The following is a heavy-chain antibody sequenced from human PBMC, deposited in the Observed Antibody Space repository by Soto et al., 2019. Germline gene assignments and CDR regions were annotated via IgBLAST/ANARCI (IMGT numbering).Heavy chain of an antibody. CDR2: IKQDGSEK. D-gene: IGHD6-19*01. Sequence: EVQLVESGGGLVQPGGSLRLSCAASGFTFSSYWMSWVRQAPGKGLEWVANIKQDGSEKYYVDSVKGRFTISGDNAKNSLYLQMNSLRAEDTAVYYCARDTPFSGWYYFDYWGQGTLVTVSS. V-gene: IGHV3-7*03. CDR1: GFTFSSYW. J-gene: IGHJ4*02. CDR3: ARDTPFSGWYYFDY.